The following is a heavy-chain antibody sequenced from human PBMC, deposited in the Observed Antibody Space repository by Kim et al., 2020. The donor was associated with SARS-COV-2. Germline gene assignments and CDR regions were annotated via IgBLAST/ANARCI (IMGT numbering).Heavy chain of an antibody. D-gene: IGHD3-10*01. J-gene: IGHJ4*02. Sequence: SVKGRFTISRDNAKNSLYLQMNSLRAEDTALYYCAKDMVPYMVRGVIIDYWGQGTLVTVSS. V-gene: IGHV3-9*01. CDR3: AKDMVPYMVRGVIIDY.